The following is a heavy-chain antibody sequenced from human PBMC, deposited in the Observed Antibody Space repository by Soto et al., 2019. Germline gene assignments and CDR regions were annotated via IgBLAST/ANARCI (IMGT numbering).Heavy chain of an antibody. Sequence: ASVKVSCKASCYTFTNYGISWVRQAPGQGLEWMGWISAYKGNTNYAQKFQGRVTMTTDTSTSTAYMELRSLRYEDTAVYYCAISIIGLNHIVVVTALDASFDIWG. CDR2: ISAYKGNT. V-gene: IGHV1-18*01. J-gene: IGHJ3*02. CDR3: AISIIGLNHIVVVTALDASFDI. CDR1: CYTFTNYG. D-gene: IGHD2-21*02.